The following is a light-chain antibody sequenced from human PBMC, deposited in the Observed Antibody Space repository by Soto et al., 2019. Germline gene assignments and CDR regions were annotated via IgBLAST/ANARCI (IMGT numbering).Light chain of an antibody. Sequence: QSVLTQPPSASGTPGQRVTISCSGSSSNIGINYVYWYQQLPGTAPQLLIYRNNQRPSGVPDRFSGPKSGTSASLAISALRSEDEADYYCTVWDGSLRGRLFGGGTKLTVL. CDR2: RNN. V-gene: IGLV1-47*01. CDR1: SSNIGINY. CDR3: TVWDGSLRGRL. J-gene: IGLJ2*01.